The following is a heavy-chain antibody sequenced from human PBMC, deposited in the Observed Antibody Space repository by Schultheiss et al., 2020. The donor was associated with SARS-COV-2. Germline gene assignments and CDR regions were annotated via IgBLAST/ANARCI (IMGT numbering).Heavy chain of an antibody. CDR1: GGSINSFQ. Sequence: SETLSLTCIVSGGSINSFQWIWIRQPAGKGLEWIGRINISGNTNYNPSLRSRVTMSTDTSENQFSLQLNSVTAADTALYFCARDNGFYAVDVWGQGTTVTVSS. V-gene: IGHV4-4*07. D-gene: IGHD2-8*01. CDR3: ARDNGFYAVDV. CDR2: INISGNT. J-gene: IGHJ6*02.